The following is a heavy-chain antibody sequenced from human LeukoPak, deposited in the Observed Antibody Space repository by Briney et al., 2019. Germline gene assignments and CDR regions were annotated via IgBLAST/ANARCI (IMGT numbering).Heavy chain of an antibody. D-gene: IGHD3-22*01. CDR3: ARVFYYYDSSGYYYEVFDY. J-gene: IGHJ4*02. CDR1: GFTFSSYS. CDR2: ISSSSSTI. V-gene: IGHV3-48*01. Sequence: PGGSPRLSCAASGFTFSSYSMNWVRQAPGKGLEWVSYISSSSSTIYYADSVKGRFTISRDNAKNSLYLQMNSLRAEDTAVYYCARVFYYYDSSGYYYEVFDYWGQGTLVTVSS.